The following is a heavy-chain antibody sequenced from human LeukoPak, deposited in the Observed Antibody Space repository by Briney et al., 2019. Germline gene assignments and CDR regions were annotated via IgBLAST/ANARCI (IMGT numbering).Heavy chain of an antibody. V-gene: IGHV3-7*01. CDR2: IKQDGSEK. CDR1: GFSLSNYW. CDR3: ARGVWAPFDS. J-gene: IGHJ4*02. D-gene: IGHD7-27*01. Sequence: GGSLRLSCAASGFSLSNYWMNWVRQAPGKGLEWVANIKQDGSEKNYVDSVKGRFSISRDNAKNSLILEMNSLRDEDTAVYYCARGVWAPFDSWGQGTLVTVSS.